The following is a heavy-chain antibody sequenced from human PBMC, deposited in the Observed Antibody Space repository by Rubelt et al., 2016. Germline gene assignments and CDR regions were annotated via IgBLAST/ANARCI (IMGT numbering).Heavy chain of an antibody. Sequence: GGGLVQPGGSLRLSCAASGFTFSSYAMSWVRQAPGKGLEWVSAISDSGGSTYYSGGSTYYADSVQGRFTISRDNAKNSLSLQMNRLRDEDTAVYYCAKDTYYYDRSGYYIFDSWGQGTLVTVSS. J-gene: IGHJ4*02. CDR2: ISDSGGSTYYSGGST. CDR1: GFTFSSYA. D-gene: IGHD3-22*01. CDR3: AKDTYYYDRSGYYIFDS. V-gene: IGHV3-23*01.